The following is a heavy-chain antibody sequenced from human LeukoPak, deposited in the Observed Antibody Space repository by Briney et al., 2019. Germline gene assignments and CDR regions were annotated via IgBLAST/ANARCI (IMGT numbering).Heavy chain of an antibody. Sequence: GGSLRLSCAASGFTFSSYSMNWVRQAPGKGLEWVSYISSSSSTIYYADSVKGRFTISRDNAKNSLYLQMNSLRAEDTAVYYCARDTPYSGYDKDAIDIWGQGTMVTVSS. CDR2: ISSSSSTI. CDR1: GFTFSSYS. V-gene: IGHV3-48*01. D-gene: IGHD5-12*01. J-gene: IGHJ3*02. CDR3: ARDTPYSGYDKDAIDI.